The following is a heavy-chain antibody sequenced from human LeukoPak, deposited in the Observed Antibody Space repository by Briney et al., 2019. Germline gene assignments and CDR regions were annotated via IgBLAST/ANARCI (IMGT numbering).Heavy chain of an antibody. CDR2: ISSSSSYI. CDR3: ASLLGLGYYYGSGSYPYYYGMDV. V-gene: IGHV3-21*01. Sequence: GGSLRLSCAASGFTFSSYSMNWVRQAPGKGLEWVSSISSSSSYIYYADSVKVRFTISRDNAKNSLYLQMNSLRAEDTAVYYCASLLGLGYYYGSGSYPYYYGMDVWGQGTTVTVSS. J-gene: IGHJ6*02. D-gene: IGHD3-10*01. CDR1: GFTFSSYS.